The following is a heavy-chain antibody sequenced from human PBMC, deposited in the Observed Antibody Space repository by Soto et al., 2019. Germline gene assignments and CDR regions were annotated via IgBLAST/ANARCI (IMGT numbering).Heavy chain of an antibody. D-gene: IGHD1-26*01. V-gene: IGHV3-23*01. J-gene: IGHJ4*02. Sequence: EVQLLESGGGLVQPGGSLRLSCAASGFTFSSYAMRWVRQAPVKGLEWVSAISGSGDSTYYADSERGRFTISGDNTKNTLYLQRNSLRAEDTAVYYCARRGSGSYYDYWGQGTLVTVSS. CDR1: GFTFSSYA. CDR3: ARRGSGSYYDY. CDR2: ISGSGDST.